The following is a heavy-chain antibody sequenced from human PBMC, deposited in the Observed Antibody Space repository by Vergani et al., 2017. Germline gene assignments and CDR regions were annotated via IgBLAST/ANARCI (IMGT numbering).Heavy chain of an antibody. V-gene: IGHV1-46*01. CDR2: INPSGGCT. J-gene: IGHJ6*02. D-gene: IGHD3-22*01. Sequence: QVQLVQSGAEVKKPGASVKVSCKASGYTFTSYYMHWVRQAPGQGLEWMGIINPSGGCTSYAQKFQGRVTMTRDTSTSTVYMELSSLRSEDTAVYYCARRSVVIPYYYGMDVWGQGTTVTVSS. CDR1: GYTFTSYY. CDR3: ARRSVVIPYYYGMDV.